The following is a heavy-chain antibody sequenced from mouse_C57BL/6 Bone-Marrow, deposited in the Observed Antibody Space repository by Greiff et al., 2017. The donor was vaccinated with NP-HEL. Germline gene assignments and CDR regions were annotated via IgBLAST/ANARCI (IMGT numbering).Heavy chain of an antibody. CDR1: GYTFTSYW. Sequence: VQLQQPGAELVKPGASVKMSCKASGYTFTSYWITWVKQRPGQGLEWIGDIYPGSGSTNYNEKFKSKATLTVDTSSSTAYMQLSILTSEDSAVYYCARFLTCGVYYAMEYWGQGTSVTVSS. V-gene: IGHV1-55*01. CDR2: IYPGSGST. J-gene: IGHJ4*01. CDR3: ARFLTCGVYYAMEY.